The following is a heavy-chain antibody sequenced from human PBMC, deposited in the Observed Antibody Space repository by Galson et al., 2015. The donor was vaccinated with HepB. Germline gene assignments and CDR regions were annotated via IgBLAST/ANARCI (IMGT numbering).Heavy chain of an antibody. CDR1: GITFSSYA. Sequence: SLRLSCAASGITFSSYAMHWVRQAPGKGLEWVAIISYDGSNKYYADSVKGRFTISRDNSKNTIYVYLQMNSLRAEDTAMYYCARGPDYGNDLKPLDHWGQGTLVTVSS. J-gene: IGHJ5*02. D-gene: IGHD4/OR15-4a*01. CDR3: ARGPDYGNDLKPLDH. V-gene: IGHV3-30*04. CDR2: ISYDGSNK.